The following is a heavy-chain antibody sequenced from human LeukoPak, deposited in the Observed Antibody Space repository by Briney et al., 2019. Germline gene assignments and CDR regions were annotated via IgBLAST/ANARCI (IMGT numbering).Heavy chain of an antibody. CDR3: ARVGVVVPAAISWFDP. CDR1: GGSFSGYY. J-gene: IGHJ5*02. CDR2: INHSGST. Sequence: SETLSLTCAVYGGSFSGYYWSWIRQPPGKGLEWIGEINHSGSTNYNPSLKSRVTISVDTSKNQFSLKLSSVTAADTAVYHCARVGVVVPAAISWFDPWGQGTLVTVSS. V-gene: IGHV4-34*01. D-gene: IGHD2-2*02.